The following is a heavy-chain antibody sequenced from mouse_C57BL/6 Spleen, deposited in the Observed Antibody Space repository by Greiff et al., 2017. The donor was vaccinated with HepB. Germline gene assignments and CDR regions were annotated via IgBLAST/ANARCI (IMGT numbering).Heavy chain of an antibody. CDR1: GYTFTSYT. CDR2: INPSSGYT. Sequence: QVHVKQSGAELARPGASVKMSCKASGYTFTSYTMHWVKQRPGQGLEWIGYINPSSGYTKYNQKFKDKATLTADKSSSTAYMQLSSLTSEDSAVYYCASHTVVAKYFDYWGQGTTLTVSS. J-gene: IGHJ2*01. CDR3: ASHTVVAKYFDY. D-gene: IGHD1-1*01. V-gene: IGHV1-4*01.